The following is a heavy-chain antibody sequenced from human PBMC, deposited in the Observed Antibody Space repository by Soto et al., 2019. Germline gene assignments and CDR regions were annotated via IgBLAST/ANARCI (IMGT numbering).Heavy chain of an antibody. Sequence: QVQLVQSGAEVKKPGSSVKVSCKASGGTFSSYAISWVRQAPGQGLEWMGGIIPIFGTANYAQKFQGRVTITADKSTSTAYMELSSLRSEDTAVYYCARDSIILTGLDYYYYGMDVWGQGTTVTVSS. CDR2: IIPIFGTA. J-gene: IGHJ6*02. D-gene: IGHD3-9*01. CDR1: GGTFSSYA. V-gene: IGHV1-69*06. CDR3: ARDSIILTGLDYYYYGMDV.